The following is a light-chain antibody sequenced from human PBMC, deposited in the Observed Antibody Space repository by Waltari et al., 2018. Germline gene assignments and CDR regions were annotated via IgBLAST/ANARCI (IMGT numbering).Light chain of an antibody. CDR1: QSVGRT. V-gene: IGKV3-20*01. J-gene: IGKJ1*01. CDR2: GAS. Sequence: GERATLAYSTSQSVGRTLAWYQQKPGQAPRLLMYGASSRATGTPDRFSGSGSGTDFSLTISRLEPEDFAVYYCQHYVRLPATFGQGTKVEIK. CDR3: QHYVRLPAT.